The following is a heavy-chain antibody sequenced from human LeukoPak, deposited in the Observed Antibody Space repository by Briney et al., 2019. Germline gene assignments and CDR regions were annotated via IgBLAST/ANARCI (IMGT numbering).Heavy chain of an antibody. D-gene: IGHD2-21*01. J-gene: IGHJ5*02. V-gene: IGHV6-1*01. CDR1: GDSFSSDSGS. Sequence: SQTLSLTCALSGDSFSSDSGSWNWSRQSPSRGLEWLGRTYCRSKCYNDYAASVKSRIIINPDISKNQFSLQLNSVTPDDTAIYYCARDHMGRNWFDPGGQGTLVTVSS. CDR3: ARDHMGRNWFDP. CDR2: TYCRSKCYN.